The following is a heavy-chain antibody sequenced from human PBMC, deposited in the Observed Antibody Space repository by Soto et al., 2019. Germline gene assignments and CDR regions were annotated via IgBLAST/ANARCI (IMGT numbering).Heavy chain of an antibody. V-gene: IGHV4-34*01. CDR1: GGCFSGYY. Sequence: PSETLSLTCAVYGGCFSGYYWTWIRQRPGTGLEWIGEINHSGSTNYNPSLKSRVTISVDTSKNKSSLKLTSVTAEDTAVYYCARETYGDYVGYFAPWGQGIQVTVAS. J-gene: IGHJ1*01. CDR3: ARETYGDYVGYFAP. CDR2: INHSGST. D-gene: IGHD4-17*01.